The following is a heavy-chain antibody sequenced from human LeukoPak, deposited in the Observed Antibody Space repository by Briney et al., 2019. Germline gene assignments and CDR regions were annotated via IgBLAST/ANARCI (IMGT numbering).Heavy chain of an antibody. CDR1: GGSISSYY. D-gene: IGHD2-15*01. Sequence: PSETLSLTCSVSGGSISSYYWSWVRQSPGKGLEWSGYIYYSGSTTYNPSLKSRVTISVDTSKNQFSLKLSSVTAADTAVYYCARYLVGISSQYGMDVWGQGTTVTVSS. J-gene: IGHJ6*02. CDR2: IYYSGST. V-gene: IGHV4-59*01. CDR3: ARYLVGISSQYGMDV.